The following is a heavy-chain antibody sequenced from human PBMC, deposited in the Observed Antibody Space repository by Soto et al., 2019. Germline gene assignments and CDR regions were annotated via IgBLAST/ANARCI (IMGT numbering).Heavy chain of an antibody. J-gene: IGHJ4*02. D-gene: IGHD1-26*01. CDR2: IIPIFGTA. CDR1: GGTFSSYA. Sequence: ASVKVSCKASGGTFSSYAISWVRQAPGQGLEWMGGIIPIFGTANYAQKFQGRVTITADESTGTAYMELSSLRSEDTAVYYCARGIVGATTTPYYFDYWGQGTLVTVSS. CDR3: ARGIVGATTTPYYFDY. V-gene: IGHV1-69*13.